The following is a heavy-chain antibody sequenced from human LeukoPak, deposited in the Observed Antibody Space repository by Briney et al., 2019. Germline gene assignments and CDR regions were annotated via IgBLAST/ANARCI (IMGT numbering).Heavy chain of an antibody. J-gene: IGHJ3*02. V-gene: IGHV3-23*01. CDR3: AKRLYSSGWSAFDI. D-gene: IGHD6-19*01. CDR1: GFTFSDYP. CDR2: ILSPGDK. Sequence: GGSLRLSCAASGFTFSDYPMTWVRQAPGKGLEWVSAILSPGDKHYADSVKGRFTISRDNSKNTLYLQMDSLRAEDTAVYYCAKRLYSSGWSAFDIWGQGTMVTVSS.